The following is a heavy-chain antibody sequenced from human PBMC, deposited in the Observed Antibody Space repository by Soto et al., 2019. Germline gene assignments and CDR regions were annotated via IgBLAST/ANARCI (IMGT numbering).Heavy chain of an antibody. CDR3: ATAEAGPTYYLDY. D-gene: IGHD6-19*01. V-gene: IGHV5-51*01. Sequence: GESLKISCQGSGNSLTTYWIASVRHIPGKGLEWMGIIYPGDSDTRYSPSFQGQVSISADKSISTAYLQWSSLKASDTAMYYCATAEAGPTYYLDYWGQGTQVTVSS. J-gene: IGHJ4*02. CDR2: IYPGDSDT. CDR1: GNSLTTYW.